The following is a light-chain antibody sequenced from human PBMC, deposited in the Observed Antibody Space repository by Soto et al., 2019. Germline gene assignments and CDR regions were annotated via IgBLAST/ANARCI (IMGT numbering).Light chain of an antibody. J-gene: IGLJ1*01. CDR1: SSDVGGSNF. Sequence: QSVLTQPASVSDSPGQSITISCTGTSSDVGGSNFVSWYQQHPGKPPKLIIYDVANRPSGVSNRSSGSKSGSTASLIISRLQTEDEADYYCVSYTSSTTCVFGTGTKVTVL. CDR2: DVA. CDR3: VSYTSSTTCV. V-gene: IGLV2-14*03.